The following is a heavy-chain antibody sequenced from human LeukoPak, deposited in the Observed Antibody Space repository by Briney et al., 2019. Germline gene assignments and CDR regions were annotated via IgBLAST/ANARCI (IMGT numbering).Heavy chain of an antibody. J-gene: IGHJ6*02. Sequence: ASVKVSCKASGYTFTSYGISWVRQAPGQGLEWMGWISAYNGNTNYAQKLQGRVTKTTDTSTSTAYMELRSLRSDDTAVYYCARDWVYYGSGRDYYGMDVWGQGTTVTVSS. V-gene: IGHV1-18*01. CDR3: ARDWVYYGSGRDYYGMDV. CDR1: GYTFTSYG. CDR2: ISAYNGNT. D-gene: IGHD3-10*01.